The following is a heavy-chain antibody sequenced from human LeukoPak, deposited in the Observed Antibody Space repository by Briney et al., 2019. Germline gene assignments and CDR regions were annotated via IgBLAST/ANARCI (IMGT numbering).Heavy chain of an antibody. CDR3: VKVSVTGTSVDY. Sequence: GRSLRLSCSASGFTFSSYTMHWVRQAPGKGLEYVSAISSNGGSTYCADSVKGRFTISRDNSKNTLYLQMSSLRAEDTAVYYCVKVSVTGTSVDYWGQGTLVTVSS. V-gene: IGHV3-64D*06. J-gene: IGHJ4*02. D-gene: IGHD6-19*01. CDR2: ISSNGGST. CDR1: GFTFSSYT.